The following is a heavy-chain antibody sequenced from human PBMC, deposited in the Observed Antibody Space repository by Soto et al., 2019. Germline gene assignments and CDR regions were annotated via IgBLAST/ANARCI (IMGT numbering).Heavy chain of an antibody. CDR3: ARAVRWSSTSCYSSQAPCYRDSYYYYGMDV. Sequence: ASVKVSCKASGYTFTGYYMHWVRQAPGQGLEWMGWINPNSGGTNYAQKFQGWVTMTRDTSISTAYMELSRLRSDDTAVYYCARAVRWSSTSCYSSQAPCYRDSYYYYGMDVWGQGTTVTVSS. D-gene: IGHD2-2*01. J-gene: IGHJ6*02. CDR1: GYTFTGYY. V-gene: IGHV1-2*04. CDR2: INPNSGGT.